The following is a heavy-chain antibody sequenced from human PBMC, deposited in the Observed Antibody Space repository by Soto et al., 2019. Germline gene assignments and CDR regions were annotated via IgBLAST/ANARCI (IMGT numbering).Heavy chain of an antibody. CDR3: ARVVGYCGGDCPPHRRAFVI. CDR1: GYTFTGYY. J-gene: IGHJ3*02. CDR2: INPNSGGT. D-gene: IGHD2-21*02. Sequence: ASVKVSCKASGYTFTGYYMHWVRQAPGQGLEWMGWINPNSGGTNYAQKFQGWVTMTRDTSISTAYMELSRLRSDDTAVYYCARVVGYCGGDCPPHRRAFVIWGQGTMVTVSS. V-gene: IGHV1-2*04.